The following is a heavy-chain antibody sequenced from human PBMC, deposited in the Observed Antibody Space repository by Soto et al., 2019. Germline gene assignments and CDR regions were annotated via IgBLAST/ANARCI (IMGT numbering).Heavy chain of an antibody. CDR2: ISSSSSTI. Sequence: GGSLRLSCAASGFTFSSYSMNWVRQAPGKGLEWVSYISSSSSTIYYADSVKGRFTISRDNAKNSLYLQMNSLRDEDTAVYYCAKKVPGSNPLDSWGQGALVTVS. J-gene: IGHJ4*02. CDR3: AKKVPGSNPLDS. D-gene: IGHD1-1*01. V-gene: IGHV3-48*02. CDR1: GFTFSSYS.